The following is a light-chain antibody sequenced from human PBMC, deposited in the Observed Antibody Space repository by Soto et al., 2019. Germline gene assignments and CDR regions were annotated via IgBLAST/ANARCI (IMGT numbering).Light chain of an antibody. Sequence: EIVLTQSPDTLSLSPWERATLSCRASQSVSSSYLAWYQQKPGQAPRLLIYGASSRATGIPDRFSGSGSGTDFTLTISRLEPEDFAVYYCQQYGSSLYTFGQGTKVDIK. V-gene: IGKV3-20*01. CDR2: GAS. J-gene: IGKJ2*01. CDR1: QSVSSSY. CDR3: QQYGSSLYT.